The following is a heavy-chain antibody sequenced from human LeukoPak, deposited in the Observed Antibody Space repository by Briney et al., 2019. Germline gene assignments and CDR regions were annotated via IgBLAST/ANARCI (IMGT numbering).Heavy chain of an antibody. CDR2: IGSGAGT. CDR1: GFTFSSYA. J-gene: IGHJ4*02. V-gene: IGHV3-23*01. CDR3: AKGTRGSGTSYNDDY. Sequence: GGSLRLSCAASGFTFSSYAMSWVRQAPGKGLEWVSTIGSGAGTYYADSVKGRFTISRDNPKNTLYLQMNSLRAEDTAIYYCAKGTRGSGTSYNDDYWGQGTLVTVSS. D-gene: IGHD3-10*01.